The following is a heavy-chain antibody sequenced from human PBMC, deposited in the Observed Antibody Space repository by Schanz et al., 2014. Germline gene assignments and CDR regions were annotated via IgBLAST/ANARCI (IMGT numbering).Heavy chain of an antibody. Sequence: QEQLVQSGAVVKKPGDSMKVSCLASGYSFTEYFLHWVRQAPGQGLEWMGWINPNSGETNYEQKFKGRVTLTSDTSISTAFMELSGLTSDDTATYFCARARYTGYDCSGYWGQGTLLIVSS. CDR3: ARARYTGYDCSGY. D-gene: IGHD5-12*01. CDR1: GYSFTEYF. V-gene: IGHV1-2*02. J-gene: IGHJ4*02. CDR2: INPNSGET.